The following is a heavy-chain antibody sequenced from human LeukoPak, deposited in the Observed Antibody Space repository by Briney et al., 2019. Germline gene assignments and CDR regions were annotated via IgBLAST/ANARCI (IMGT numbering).Heavy chain of an antibody. CDR2: INHSRST. V-gene: IGHV4-34*01. J-gene: IGHJ5*02. CDR1: GGSFSGYY. Sequence: SETLSLTCAVYGGSFSGYYWSWIRQPPGKGLEWIGEINHSRSTNYNPSLKSRVTISVDTSKNQFSLKLSSVTAADTAVYYCARTYSSSWYSGSYNWFDPWGQGTLVTVSS. D-gene: IGHD6-13*01. CDR3: ARTYSSSWYSGSYNWFDP.